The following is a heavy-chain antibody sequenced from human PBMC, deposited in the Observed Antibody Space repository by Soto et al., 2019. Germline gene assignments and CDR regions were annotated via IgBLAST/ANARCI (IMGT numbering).Heavy chain of an antibody. D-gene: IGHD3-22*01. Sequence: ASVKVSCKASGYTFTSYSINWVRQAPGQGLEWMGWISTYSGNTKNAQNLQGRVTLTIDTSSNTAYMELRSLRSDDTAVYYCARDANSDSSGYYSDYWGRGTLVTVSS. V-gene: IGHV1-18*01. CDR2: ISTYSGNT. CDR3: ARDANSDSSGYYSDY. CDR1: GYTFTSYS. J-gene: IGHJ4*02.